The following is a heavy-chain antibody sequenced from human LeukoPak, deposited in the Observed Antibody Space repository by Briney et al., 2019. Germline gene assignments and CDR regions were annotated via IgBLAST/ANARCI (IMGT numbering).Heavy chain of an antibody. J-gene: IGHJ3*02. D-gene: IGHD6-13*01. CDR3: ASPSTIATFAFDI. V-gene: IGHV5-51*01. CDR2: IYPGDSDT. CDR1: GYSFTSYW. Sequence: GESLKISCKGSGYSFTSYWIGWVRQMPGKRLEWMGVIYPGDSDTRYSPSFQGQVTISADKSISTAYLQWSRLRASYAPVYYFASPSTIATFAFDIWSQATMVTVSS.